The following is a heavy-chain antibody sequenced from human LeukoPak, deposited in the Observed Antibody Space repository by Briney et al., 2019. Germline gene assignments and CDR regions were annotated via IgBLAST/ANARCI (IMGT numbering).Heavy chain of an antibody. V-gene: IGHV1-2*06. CDR3: ARDLYDSSGCYLNWFDP. J-gene: IGHJ5*02. CDR2: INPNSGGT. Sequence: ASVKVSCKASRYTFTGYYMHWVRQAPGQGLEWMGRINPNSGGTNYAQTFQGRVTMIRDTSISKAYMELRRLRSDDTAVYYCARDLYDSSGCYLNWFDPWGQGTLVTVSS. D-gene: IGHD3-22*01. CDR1: RYTFTGYY.